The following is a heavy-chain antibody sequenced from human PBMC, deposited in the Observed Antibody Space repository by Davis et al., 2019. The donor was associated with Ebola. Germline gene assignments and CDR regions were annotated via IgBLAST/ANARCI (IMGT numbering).Heavy chain of an antibody. CDR2: VYHGGIT. J-gene: IGHJ5*02. D-gene: IGHD4-11*01. Sequence: PSETLSLTCTVSGFSISSSFYWGWIRQSPGKTLEWIGSVYHGGITYYNPSLKSRLTISVDTSKNQFSLKLSSVTAADTAVYYCARDDYSGWFDPWGQGTLVTVSS. CDR1: GFSISSSFY. CDR3: ARDDYSGWFDP. V-gene: IGHV4-38-2*02.